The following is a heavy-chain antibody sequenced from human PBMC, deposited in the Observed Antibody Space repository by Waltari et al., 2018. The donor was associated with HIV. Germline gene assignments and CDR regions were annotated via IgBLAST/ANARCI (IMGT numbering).Heavy chain of an antibody. Sequence: QVQLVQSGAEVKKPGASVKVSCKASGYTFIGHYLHWVRRAPGQGLEWMGWINPNSGGTNYAQKSQGRVTMTRDTSISTAYMELSRLRSDDTAVYYCARGPYGVGAPGSVRCFDYWGQGTLVTVSS. D-gene: IGHD1-26*01. CDR3: ARGPYGVGAPGSVRCFDY. CDR2: INPNSGGT. J-gene: IGHJ4*02. V-gene: IGHV1-2*02. CDR1: GYTFIGHY.